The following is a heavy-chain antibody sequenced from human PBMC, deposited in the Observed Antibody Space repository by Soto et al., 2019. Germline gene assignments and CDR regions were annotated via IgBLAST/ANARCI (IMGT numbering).Heavy chain of an antibody. CDR3: ARGDSSGPRDAFDI. D-gene: IGHD3-22*01. Sequence: QVQLVESGGGVVQPGRSLRLSCAASGFTFSSYGMHWVRQAPGKGLEWVAGIWYDGSNKYYADSVKGRFTISRDNSKNTLYLQMNSLRAEDTAVYYCARGDSSGPRDAFDIWGQGTMVTVSS. J-gene: IGHJ3*02. V-gene: IGHV3-33*01. CDR2: IWYDGSNK. CDR1: GFTFSSYG.